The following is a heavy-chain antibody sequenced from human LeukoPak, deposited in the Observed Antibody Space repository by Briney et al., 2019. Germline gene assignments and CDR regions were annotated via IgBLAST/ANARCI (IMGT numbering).Heavy chain of an antibody. CDR3: ARVVGGYNYAPNIDY. J-gene: IGHJ4*02. V-gene: IGHV1-69*13. D-gene: IGHD5-18*01. Sequence: ASVKVSCKASGGTFSSYAISWVRQAPGQGLEWMGGIIPIFGTANYAQKFQGRVTIIADESTSTAYMELSSLRSEDTAVYYCARVVGGYNYAPNIDYWGQGDLVTVSS. CDR1: GGTFSSYA. CDR2: IIPIFGTA.